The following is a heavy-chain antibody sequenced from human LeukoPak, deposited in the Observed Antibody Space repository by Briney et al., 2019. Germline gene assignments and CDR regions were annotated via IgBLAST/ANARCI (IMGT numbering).Heavy chain of an antibody. V-gene: IGHV3-23*01. CDR2: ISGSGGST. Sequence: PGGSLRLSYAVYASTFSSYGMSWVRQDPGKGLEWVSAISGSGGSTYYADSVKGRFTISKDNSKNTLYLQMNSLRAEDTAVYYCARGGVALDYWGQGTLVSVSS. J-gene: IGHJ4*02. CDR1: ASTFSSYG. CDR3: ARGGVALDY. D-gene: IGHD3-16*01.